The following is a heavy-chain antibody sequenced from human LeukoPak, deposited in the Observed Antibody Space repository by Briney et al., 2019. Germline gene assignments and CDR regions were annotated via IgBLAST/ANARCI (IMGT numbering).Heavy chain of an antibody. D-gene: IGHD3-10*01. V-gene: IGHV4-34*01. CDR2: INHSGST. Sequence: SETLSLTCAVYGGSFSGYYWSWIRQPPGKGLEWIGEINHSGSTNYNPSLKSRVTISVDTSKNQFSLQLNSVTPEDTAVYYCARDRGPTSLTRYIMAHKGWYYFDYWGQGTLVTVSS. J-gene: IGHJ4*02. CDR1: GGSFSGYY. CDR3: ARDRGPTSLTRYIMAHKGWYYFDY.